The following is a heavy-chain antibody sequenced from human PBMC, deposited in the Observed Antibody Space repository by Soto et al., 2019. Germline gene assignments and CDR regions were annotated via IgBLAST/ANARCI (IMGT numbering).Heavy chain of an antibody. Sequence: SETLSLTCTVSGGSISRSTYYWGWIRQPPGKGLEWIGGIYYSGSTYYRPSLKSRVTISVDTSKNQFSLKLSSVTAADTAVYYCARQVPAAIRLGWFDPWGQGTLVTVSS. CDR1: GGSISRSTYY. J-gene: IGHJ5*02. CDR2: IYYSGST. V-gene: IGHV4-39*01. D-gene: IGHD2-2*02. CDR3: ARQVPAAIRLGWFDP.